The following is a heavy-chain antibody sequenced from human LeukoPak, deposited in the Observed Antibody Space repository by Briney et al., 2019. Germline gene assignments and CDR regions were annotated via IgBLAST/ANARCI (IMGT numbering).Heavy chain of an antibody. D-gene: IGHD1-20*01. CDR1: GGSISSGSYY. CDR2: MYTSGST. J-gene: IGHJ4*02. V-gene: IGHV4-61*02. Sequence: SETLSLTCTVSGGSISSGSYYWSWIRQPAGKGLEWIGRMYTSGSTNYNPSLKSRVTISVDTSKNQFSLKLSSVTAADTAVYYCARADGITGTRYYFDYWGQGTLVTVSS. CDR3: ARADGITGTRYYFDY.